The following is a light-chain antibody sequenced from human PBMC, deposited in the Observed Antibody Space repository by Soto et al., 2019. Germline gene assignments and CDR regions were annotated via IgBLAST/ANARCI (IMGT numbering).Light chain of an antibody. CDR3: SSYAGSNSVL. J-gene: IGLJ2*01. V-gene: IGLV2-8*01. Sequence: QSALTQPPSASGSPGQSVTISCTGMSSDVGGYNYVSWYQQHPGKAPKLMIYEVTKRPSGVPDRFSGSKSVNTASLPVSGLQAEDEADYYCSSYAGSNSVLFGGGTKVTVL. CDR1: SSDVGGYNY. CDR2: EVT.